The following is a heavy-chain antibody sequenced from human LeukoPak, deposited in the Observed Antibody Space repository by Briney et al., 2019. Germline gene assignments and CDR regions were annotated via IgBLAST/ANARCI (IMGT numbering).Heavy chain of an antibody. J-gene: IGHJ6*02. Sequence: PSETLSLTYAVYGVSFSGYYWSWIRQPPGKGLEWIEEINHRGSTNYNPSLKSRVTISVDTSKTQFSLKLSSVTAADTAVYYCARGPRYYGSGSYYNPRYYYYGMDVWGQGTTVTVSS. D-gene: IGHD3-10*01. CDR1: GVSFSGYY. CDR2: INHRGST. CDR3: ARGPRYYGSGSYYNPRYYYYGMDV. V-gene: IGHV4-34*01.